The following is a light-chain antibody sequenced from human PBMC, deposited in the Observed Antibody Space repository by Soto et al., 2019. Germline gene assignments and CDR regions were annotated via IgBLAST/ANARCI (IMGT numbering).Light chain of an antibody. J-gene: IGKJ5*01. CDR3: QQRTNWPSST. CDR2: DAS. CDR1: QSVRSY. Sequence: EIVLTQSPATLSLSPGERAILSCRASQSVRSYLAWYQQKPGQAPRLLIHDASSRATGIPARFSGSGSGTDFTLTISSLEPEDFAVYYCQQRTNWPSSTFGQGTRLEIK. V-gene: IGKV3-11*01.